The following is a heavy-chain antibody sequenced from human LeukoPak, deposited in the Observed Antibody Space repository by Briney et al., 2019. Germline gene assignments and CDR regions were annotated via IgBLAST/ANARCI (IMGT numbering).Heavy chain of an antibody. CDR2: IKKDGSEE. CDR1: GFTLNSYL. V-gene: IGHV3-7*01. J-gene: IGHJ3*01. Sequence: PGGSLRLSCAASGFTLNSYLMSWVRQAPGRGLEWVANIKKDGSEENYLDSVKGRFTVSRDNAKNSLYLQMNSLRDEDTAVYNWARGYPNRNALDLWGQGTMVTISS. D-gene: IGHD1/OR15-1a*01. CDR3: ARGYPNRNALDL.